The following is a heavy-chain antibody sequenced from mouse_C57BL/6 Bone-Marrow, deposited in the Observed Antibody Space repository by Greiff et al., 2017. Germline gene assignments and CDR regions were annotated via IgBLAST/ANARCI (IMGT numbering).Heavy chain of an antibody. Sequence: QVQLQQSGAELVRPGTSVKLSCKASGYTFTSYWMHWVKQRPGQGLEWIGVIDPSDSYTNYNQKFKGKATLTVDTSSSTAYMQLSSLTSEDSAVFYCARGRYGYSWFAYWGQGTLVTVSA. CDR3: ARGRYGYSWFAY. CDR2: IDPSDSYT. CDR1: GYTFTSYW. V-gene: IGHV1-59*01. J-gene: IGHJ3*01. D-gene: IGHD2-2*01.